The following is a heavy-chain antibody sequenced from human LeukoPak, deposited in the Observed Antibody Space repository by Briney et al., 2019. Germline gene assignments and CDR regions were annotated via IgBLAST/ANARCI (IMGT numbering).Heavy chain of an antibody. J-gene: IGHJ5*02. D-gene: IGHD2-2*01. Sequence: SETLSLTCTVSGASVSSYYWSWIRQHPGKGLEWIGYIYYTGRTFYNPSLKSRVTMSVDTSKNQFSLRLSSVTAADTAVYFCARGYCTATSCYFPLKGFDPWGQGTLVTVSS. CDR3: ARGYCTATSCYFPLKGFDP. CDR1: GASVSSYY. CDR2: IYYTGRT. V-gene: IGHV4-59*06.